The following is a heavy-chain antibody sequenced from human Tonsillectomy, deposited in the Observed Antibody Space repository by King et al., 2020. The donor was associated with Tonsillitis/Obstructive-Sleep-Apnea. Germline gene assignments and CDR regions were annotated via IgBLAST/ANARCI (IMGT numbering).Heavy chain of an antibody. D-gene: IGHD6-19*01. J-gene: IGHJ2*01. CDR3: ASEIIEVRGRYSSGWRSRYFAL. CDR2: ISSSGNTI. CDR1: GFTLSSYE. V-gene: IGHV3-48*03. Sequence: VQLVESGGGLVQPGGSLRLSCAASGFTLSSYEMNWVRQAPGKGLEWVSYISSSGNTIYYADSVKGRFTISRDNAKNSLYLQMNSLRAEDTAVYYCASEIIEVRGRYSSGWRSRYFALWGRGTLVTVSS.